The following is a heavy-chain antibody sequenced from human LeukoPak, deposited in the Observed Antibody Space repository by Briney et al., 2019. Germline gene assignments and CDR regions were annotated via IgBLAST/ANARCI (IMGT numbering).Heavy chain of an antibody. Sequence: GGSLRLSCAASGFTLRPYAMHWVRQALGKGLEYVASISGDGGTISYPDSVKGRFAISRDNSKNTVYLQMGRLRTEDMGVYYCARMATGAAGGALDVWGQGTTVIVS. V-gene: IGHV3-64*02. CDR1: GFTLRPYA. J-gene: IGHJ6*02. D-gene: IGHD1-1*01. CDR3: ARMATGAAGGALDV. CDR2: ISGDGGTI.